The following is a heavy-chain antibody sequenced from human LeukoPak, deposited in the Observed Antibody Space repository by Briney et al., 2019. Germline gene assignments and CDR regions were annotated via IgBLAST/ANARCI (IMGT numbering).Heavy chain of an antibody. CDR3: ARGRRPYYYYGMDV. Sequence: SETLSLTCTVSGGSISSYYWSWIRQPPGKGLEWIGEINHSGSTNYNPSLKSRVTISVDTSKNQFSLKLSSVTAADTAVYYCARGRRPYYYYGMDVWGQGTTVTVSS. V-gene: IGHV4-34*01. CDR2: INHSGST. CDR1: GGSISSYY. J-gene: IGHJ6*02.